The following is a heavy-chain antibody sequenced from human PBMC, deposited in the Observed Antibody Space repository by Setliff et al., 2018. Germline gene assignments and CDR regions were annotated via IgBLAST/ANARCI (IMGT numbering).Heavy chain of an antibody. V-gene: IGHV4-4*07. CDR2: IYVTEST. Sequence: SETLSLTCTVSGDSISNYYWNWIRQPAGKGLEWIGRIYVTESTKYNPSLKSRVTLSIDTSKNQFSLKLSSVTAADTAVYYCARGSRIAGRAIDFWGQGTLVTVSS. D-gene: IGHD6-6*01. J-gene: IGHJ4*02. CDR1: GDSISNYY. CDR3: ARGSRIAGRAIDF.